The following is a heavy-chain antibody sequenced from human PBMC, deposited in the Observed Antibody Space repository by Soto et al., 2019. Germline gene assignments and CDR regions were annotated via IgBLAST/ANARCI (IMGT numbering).Heavy chain of an antibody. J-gene: IGHJ6*03. V-gene: IGHV3-30*18. CDR3: AKDRFSRLYSSSAMGYYYYMDV. CDR1: GFTFSSYG. CDR2: ISYDGSNK. Sequence: GGSLRLSCAASGFTFSSYGMHWVRQAPGKGLEWVAVISYDGSNKYYADSVKGRFTISRDNSKNTLYLQMNSLRAEDTAVYYCAKDRFSRLYSSSAMGYYYYMDVGGKGPRVTVPS. D-gene: IGHD6-6*01.